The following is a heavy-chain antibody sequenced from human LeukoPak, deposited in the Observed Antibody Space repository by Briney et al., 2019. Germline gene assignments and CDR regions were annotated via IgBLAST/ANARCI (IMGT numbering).Heavy chain of an antibody. CDR1: GFTFSSNY. D-gene: IGHD3-9*01. V-gene: IGHV3-66*01. Sequence: GGSLRLSCADSGFTFSSNYMRWVRQAPGKGLEWVSVIYSGGSTHYADSVKGRFTISRDNSKNTLYLQMNSLRAEDTAVYYCARDRLHYDSLTGYPADWGQGTLVTVSS. CDR3: ARDRLHYDSLTGYPAD. CDR2: IYSGGST. J-gene: IGHJ4*02.